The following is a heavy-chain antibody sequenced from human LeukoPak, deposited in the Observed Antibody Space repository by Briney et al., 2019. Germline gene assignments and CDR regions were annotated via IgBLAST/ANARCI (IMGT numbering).Heavy chain of an antibody. Sequence: WGSLRLSGAVSGFTFNTYGMHWVRQDPGKGLEWVAFIRYDGSNKYYADSVKGRFTTSRDNSKNTLYLQMNSLRAEDTAVYYCAKGRRTGSYRVYMDVWGKGTTVTISS. CDR1: GFTFNTYG. CDR3: AKGRRTGSYRVYMDV. V-gene: IGHV3-30*02. CDR2: IRYDGSNK. J-gene: IGHJ6*03. D-gene: IGHD1-26*01.